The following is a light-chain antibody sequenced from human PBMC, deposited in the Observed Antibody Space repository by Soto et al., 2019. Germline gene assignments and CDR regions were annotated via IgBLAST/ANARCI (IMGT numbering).Light chain of an antibody. CDR2: GAS. V-gene: IGKV3-20*01. CDR1: QSVSSNY. J-gene: IGKJ1*01. CDR3: QQYGSSPRT. Sequence: EIVLTQSPGTLSLSPGERATLYCRASQSVSSNYLAWYQQKPGQAPKLLIYGASSGATGIPDRFSGSGSGTDFTLTISRLEPEDFAVYYCQQYGSSPRTFGQGTKGDIK.